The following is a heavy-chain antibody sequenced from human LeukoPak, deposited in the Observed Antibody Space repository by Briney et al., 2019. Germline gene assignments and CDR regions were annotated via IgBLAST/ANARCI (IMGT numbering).Heavy chain of an antibody. Sequence: GGSLRLSCSASGFTFSSYGMHWVRQAPGKGLEWVAFIRYDGSNKDYADSVKGRFTISRDYSKNTLYLQMNSLRAEDTAVYYCARDRYSGYDLEYWGQGTLVTVSS. V-gene: IGHV3-30*02. CDR3: ARDRYSGYDLEY. CDR2: IRYDGSNK. J-gene: IGHJ4*02. D-gene: IGHD5-12*01. CDR1: GFTFSSYG.